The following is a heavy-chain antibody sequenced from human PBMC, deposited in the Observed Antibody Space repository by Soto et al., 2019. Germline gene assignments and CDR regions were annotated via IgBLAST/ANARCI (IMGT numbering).Heavy chain of an antibody. V-gene: IGHV3-23*01. J-gene: IGHJ3*02. D-gene: IGHD2-15*01. CDR3: AKGPCSGGSCYSGAFDI. CDR2: ISGSGGST. CDR1: GFTFSSYA. Sequence: EVQLLESGGGLVQPGGSLRLSCAASGFTFSSYAMSWVRQAPGKGLEWVSAISGSGGSTYYADSVKGRFTISRDNSKNPLYLQMNSLRAEDTAVYYCAKGPCSGGSCYSGAFDIWGQGTMVTVSS.